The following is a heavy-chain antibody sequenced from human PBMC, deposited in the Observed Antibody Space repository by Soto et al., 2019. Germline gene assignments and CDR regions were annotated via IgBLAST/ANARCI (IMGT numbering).Heavy chain of an antibody. V-gene: IGHV3-30*18. D-gene: IGHD7-27*01. CDR1: GFTFSSYG. CDR3: AKVLTGDLEY. CDR2: ISYDENNK. Sequence: QVQLVESGGGVVQPGRSLRLSCAASGFTFSSYGMNWVRQAPGKGLEWVAVISYDENNKYYADSVKGRFTISRDNSKNTLYLQMNSLRAEDTAVYYCAKVLTGDLEYWGQGTLVTVSS. J-gene: IGHJ4*02.